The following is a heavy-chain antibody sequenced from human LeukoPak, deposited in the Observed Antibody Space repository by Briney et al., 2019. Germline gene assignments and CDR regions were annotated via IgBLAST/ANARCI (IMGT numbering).Heavy chain of an antibody. CDR2: INPNSGGT. D-gene: IGHD3-3*01. J-gene: IGHJ4*02. CDR3: ARNQDDFWSGYYGY. CDR1: GYTFTGYY. V-gene: IGHV1-2*02. Sequence: ASVKVSCKASGYTFTGYYMHWVRQAPGQGLEWMGWINPNSGGTNYAQKFQGRVTITRDTSISTAYMELSRLRSDDTAVYYCARNQDDFWSGYYGYWGQGTLVTVSS.